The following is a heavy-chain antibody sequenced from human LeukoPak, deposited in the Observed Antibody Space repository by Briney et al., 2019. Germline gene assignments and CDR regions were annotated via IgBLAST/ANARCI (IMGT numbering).Heavy chain of an antibody. CDR2: IYQSEST. CDR1: GRSFNDYF. V-gene: IGHV4-34*01. D-gene: IGHD5-18*01. Sequence: SETLSLTCAVYGRSFNDYFWTWIRQPPGKGLEWIGEIYQSESTNYNPSLKSRVTISVDTSKNQFSLKLSSVTAADTAVYYCARTTEGGYTYNYFYYYYMDVWGKGTTVTISS. CDR3: ARTTEGGYTYNYFYYYYMDV. J-gene: IGHJ6*03.